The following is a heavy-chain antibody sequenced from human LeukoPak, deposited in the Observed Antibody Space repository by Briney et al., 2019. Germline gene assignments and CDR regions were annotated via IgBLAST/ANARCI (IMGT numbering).Heavy chain of an antibody. CDR3: ARDGGGWGYYFDF. D-gene: IGHD2-21*01. J-gene: IGHJ4*02. CDR1: GFTFSRYW. Sequence: GGSLRLSCAASGFTFSRYWVSCVRQAPGEGLEWVANIKEDGSAKYYVDSVKGRFTISRDNAKNSLYLQMNSLRAEDTAVYYCARDGGGWGYYFDFWGQGTLVTVSS. CDR2: IKEDGSAK. V-gene: IGHV3-7*01.